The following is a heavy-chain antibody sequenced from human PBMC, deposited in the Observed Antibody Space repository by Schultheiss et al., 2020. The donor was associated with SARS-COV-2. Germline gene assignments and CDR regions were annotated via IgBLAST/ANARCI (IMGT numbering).Heavy chain of an antibody. CDR1: GFTFSSYG. Sequence: GGSLRLSCAASGFTFSSYGMHWVRQAPGKGLEWVSVIYSGGSTYYADSVKGRFTISRDNSKNTLYLQMNSLRAEDTAVYYCARDSTNCSGGSCYSSGAFDIWGQGTMVTVSS. CDR2: IYSGGST. J-gene: IGHJ3*02. D-gene: IGHD2-15*01. V-gene: IGHV3-53*01. CDR3: ARDSTNCSGGSCYSSGAFDI.